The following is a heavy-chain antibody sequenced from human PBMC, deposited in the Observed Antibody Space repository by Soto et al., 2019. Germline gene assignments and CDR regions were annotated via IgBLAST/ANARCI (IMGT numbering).Heavy chain of an antibody. CDR1: GFTFSTYD. V-gene: IGHV3-13*05. D-gene: IGHD1-26*01. Sequence: GGSLRLSCAASGFTFSTYDMHWVRQVPGKGLEWVSAIGSAHDPYYLGSVKGRLSISRENAKNSLHLQMNSLTTGDTAVYYCARAYLGRLPRRADYYYALDVWGQGTTVTVSS. CDR3: ARAYLGRLPRRADYYYALDV. CDR2: IGSAHDP. J-gene: IGHJ6*02.